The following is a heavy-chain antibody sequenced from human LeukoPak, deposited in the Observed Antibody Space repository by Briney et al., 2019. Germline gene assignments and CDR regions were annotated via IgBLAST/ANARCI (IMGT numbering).Heavy chain of an antibody. V-gene: IGHV4-30-2*01. CDR1: GGSISSGGYS. Sequence: SETLFLTCAVSGGSISSGGYSWSWIRQPPGKGLEWIGYIYHSGSTYYNPSLKSRVTISVDRSKNQFSLKLSSVTAADTAVYYCASRDYYDSSGYNYWGQGTLVTVSS. D-gene: IGHD3-22*01. CDR3: ASRDYYDSSGYNY. CDR2: IYHSGST. J-gene: IGHJ4*02.